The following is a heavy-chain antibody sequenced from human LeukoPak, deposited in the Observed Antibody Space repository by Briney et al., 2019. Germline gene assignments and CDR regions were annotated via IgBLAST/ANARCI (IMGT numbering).Heavy chain of an antibody. CDR3: ARSPMVRGVLNWFDP. Sequence: GESLKISCKGSGYSFTSYWIGWVRQMPGKGLEWMGIIYPGDSHTTYSPSFQGQVTISADKSISTAYLQWSSLKASDTAMYYCARSPMVRGVLNWFDPWGQGTLVTVSS. V-gene: IGHV5-51*01. D-gene: IGHD3-10*01. CDR1: GYSFTSYW. CDR2: IYPGDSHT. J-gene: IGHJ5*02.